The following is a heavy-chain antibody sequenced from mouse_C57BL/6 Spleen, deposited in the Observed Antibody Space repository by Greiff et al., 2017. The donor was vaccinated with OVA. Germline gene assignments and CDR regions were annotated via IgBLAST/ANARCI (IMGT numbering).Heavy chain of an antibody. Sequence: QVQLQQPGAELVKPGASVKLSCKASGYTFTSYWMHWVKQRPGQGLEWIGMIHPNSGSTNYNEKFKSKATLTVDKSSSTAYMQLSSLTSEDSAVYHCARGLYDGYYHWYFDVWGTGTTVTVSS. CDR3: ARGLYDGYYHWYFDV. J-gene: IGHJ1*03. V-gene: IGHV1-64*01. D-gene: IGHD2-3*01. CDR1: GYTFTSYW. CDR2: IHPNSGST.